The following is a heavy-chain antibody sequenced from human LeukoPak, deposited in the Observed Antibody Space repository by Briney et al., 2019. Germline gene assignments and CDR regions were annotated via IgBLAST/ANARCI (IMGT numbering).Heavy chain of an antibody. CDR2: INPNSGGT. J-gene: IGHJ5*02. CDR1: GYTFTGYH. CDR3: ARVLLSSGWTPNWFDP. Sequence: ASVKVSCKASGYTFTGYHMHWVRQAPGQGLEWMGWINPNSGGTNYAQKFQGRVTMTRDTSISTAYMELSRLRSDDTAVYYCARVLLSSGWTPNWFDPWGQGTLVTVSS. D-gene: IGHD6-19*01. V-gene: IGHV1-2*02.